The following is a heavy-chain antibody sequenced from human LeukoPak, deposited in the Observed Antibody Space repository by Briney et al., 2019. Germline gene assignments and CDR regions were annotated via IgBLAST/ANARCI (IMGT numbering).Heavy chain of an antibody. D-gene: IGHD1-26*01. CDR3: ARGVGARVPDAFDI. CDR1: GSSISSSSFY. Sequence: SETLSLTCTVSGSSISSSSFYCGWIRQPPGKGLDWIGGIYYSGTTYYNPSLKSRVTISVDTSKNQFSLKLSSVTAADTAVYYSARGVGARVPDAFDIWGQGTMVTVSS. J-gene: IGHJ3*02. CDR2: IYYSGTT. V-gene: IGHV4-39*01.